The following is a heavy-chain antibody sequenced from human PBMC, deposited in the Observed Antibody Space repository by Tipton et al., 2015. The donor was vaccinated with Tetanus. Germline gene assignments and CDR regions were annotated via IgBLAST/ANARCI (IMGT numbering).Heavy chain of an antibody. CDR3: ARHPSQDAFDI. CDR2: IYPGASDA. D-gene: IGHD6-6*01. J-gene: IGHJ3*02. V-gene: IGHV5-51*01. Sequence: MQLVQSGAEVKKPGESLKISCKGSGYSFTSYSIGWVRQMSGKGLEWRGIIYPGASDAIYRPSFQGQVTISADNSIRTAYVQWGSLKASDTAMYYCARHPSQDAFDIWGQGTMVTVSS. CDR1: GYSFTSYS.